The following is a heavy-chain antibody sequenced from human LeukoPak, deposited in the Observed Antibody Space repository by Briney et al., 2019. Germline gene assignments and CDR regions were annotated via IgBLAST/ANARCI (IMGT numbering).Heavy chain of an antibody. CDR3: ARATGAFGIDY. V-gene: IGHV3-53*01. D-gene: IGHD3-10*01. J-gene: IGHJ4*02. CDR2: IYSGGST. Sequence: PGGSLRLSCAASGFTVSSNYMSWVRQAPGKGLEWVSVIYSGGSTYYADPVKGRFTISRDNSKNTLYLQMNSLRAGDTAVYYCARATGAFGIDYWGQGTLVTVSS. CDR1: GFTVSSNY.